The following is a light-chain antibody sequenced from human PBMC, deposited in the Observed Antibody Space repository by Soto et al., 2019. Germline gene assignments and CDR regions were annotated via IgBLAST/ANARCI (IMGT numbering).Light chain of an antibody. CDR3: QHYNSYSEA. CDR1: QTTSSW. CDR2: KAS. V-gene: IGKV1-5*03. Sequence: DIQMTQSPSTLSGSVGDRVTITCRASQTTSSWLAWYQQKPGKAPKLLIYKASTLKSGVPSRFSGSGSATEFTLTISSLQPDDFATYYCQHYNSYSEAFGQGTKVDIK. J-gene: IGKJ1*01.